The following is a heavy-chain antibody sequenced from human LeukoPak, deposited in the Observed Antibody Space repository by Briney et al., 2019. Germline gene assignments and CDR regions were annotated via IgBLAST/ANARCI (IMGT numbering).Heavy chain of an antibody. V-gene: IGHV3-9*03. CDR1: GFTLDDYA. J-gene: IGHJ4*02. CDR2: ISWNSGSI. CDR3: AKGGSGGPSFFGRGYSSSWYPPFFDY. D-gene: IGHD6-13*01. Sequence: TGGSLRLSCAASGFTLDDYAMHWVRQAPGKGLEWVSGISWNSGSIGYADSVKGRFTISRDNAKNSLYLQMNSLRAEDMALYYCAKGGSGGPSFFGRGYSSSWYPPFFDYWGQGTLVTVSS.